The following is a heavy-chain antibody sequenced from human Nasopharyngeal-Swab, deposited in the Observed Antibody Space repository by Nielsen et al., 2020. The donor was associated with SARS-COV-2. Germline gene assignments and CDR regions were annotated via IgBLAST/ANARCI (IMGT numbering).Heavy chain of an antibody. CDR2: IRYDGSHK. J-gene: IGHJ4*02. CDR1: GFIFSQYG. V-gene: IGHV3-30*02. CDR3: ARGFDY. Sequence: GESLKISCAASGFIFSQYGMHWVRQAPGKGLEWVAFIRYDGSHKYYADSVKGRFTISRDNSENTLYLQMNSLRAADTAVYYCARGFDYWGQGTLVTVSS.